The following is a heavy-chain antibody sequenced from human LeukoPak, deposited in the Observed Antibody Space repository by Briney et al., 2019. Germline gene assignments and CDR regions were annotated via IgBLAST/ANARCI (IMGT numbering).Heavy chain of an antibody. V-gene: IGHV1-2*02. CDR1: GYTFTGYY. CDR2: INPNSGGT. Sequence: ASVKVSCKASGYTFTGYYMHWVRQAPGQGLEWMGWINPNSGGTNYAQKFQGRVTMTRDTSISTAYMELSRLRSDDTAVYYCARVTYCSGGSCQEGSAFDIWGQGTMVTVSS. D-gene: IGHD2-15*01. J-gene: IGHJ3*02. CDR3: ARVTYCSGGSCQEGSAFDI.